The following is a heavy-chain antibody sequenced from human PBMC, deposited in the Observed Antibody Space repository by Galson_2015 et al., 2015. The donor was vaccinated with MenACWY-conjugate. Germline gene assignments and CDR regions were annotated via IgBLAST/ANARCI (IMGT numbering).Heavy chain of an antibody. Sequence: SLRLSCAASGFTFSSYWMTWVRQGPGQGLEWLANIKQDGTERFYGDSVKGRFTISRDNAKNSLYLEMNSLRGEDTAVYYCATSERFRLYQFYGMDVWGQGTTVTVSS. CDR2: IKQDGTER. CDR1: GFTFSSYW. D-gene: IGHD3-16*02. V-gene: IGHV3-7*03. J-gene: IGHJ6*02. CDR3: ATSERFRLYQFYGMDV.